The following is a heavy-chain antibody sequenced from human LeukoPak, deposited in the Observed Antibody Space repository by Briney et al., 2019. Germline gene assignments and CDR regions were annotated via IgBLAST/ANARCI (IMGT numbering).Heavy chain of an antibody. CDR3: AKDLLSYFHAFDI. V-gene: IGHV3-30*02. J-gene: IGHJ3*02. D-gene: IGHD3-16*02. Sequence: GGSLRLSCAASGFTFSNAWMTWVRQAPGKGLEWVAFIRYDGNIKYYADSVKGRFTISRDSSKNTLYLQMNSLRAEDTAVYYCAKDLLSYFHAFDIWGQGTMVSVSS. CDR2: IRYDGNIK. CDR1: GFTFSNAW.